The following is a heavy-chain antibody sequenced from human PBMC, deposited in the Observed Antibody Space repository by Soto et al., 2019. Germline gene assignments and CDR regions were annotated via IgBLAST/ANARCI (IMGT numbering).Heavy chain of an antibody. J-gene: IGHJ6*02. CDR1: GGTFSSYA. Sequence: SVKVSCKASGGTFSSYAISWVRQAPGQGLEWMGGIIPIFGTANYAQKFQGRVTITADESTSTAYMELSSLRSEDTAVYYCASPVVPVLEWFPMDVLGQGTTGTVSS. CDR2: IIPIFGTA. CDR3: ASPVVPVLEWFPMDV. V-gene: IGHV1-69*13. D-gene: IGHD3-3*01.